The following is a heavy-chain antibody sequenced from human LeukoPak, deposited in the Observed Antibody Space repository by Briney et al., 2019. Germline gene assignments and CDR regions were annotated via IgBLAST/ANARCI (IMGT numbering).Heavy chain of an antibody. CDR2: INPSGGST. CDR3: AREGSWGTDAFDI. D-gene: IGHD3-10*01. J-gene: IGHJ3*02. CDR1: GSTFTSYY. V-gene: IGHV1-46*01. Sequence: ASVKVSCKASGSTFTSYYMHWVRQAPGQGLEWMGIINPSGGSTISAQKFQGRVSMTRDTSTSTVYMELSSLRSEDTAVYYCAREGSWGTDAFDIWGQGTMVTVSS.